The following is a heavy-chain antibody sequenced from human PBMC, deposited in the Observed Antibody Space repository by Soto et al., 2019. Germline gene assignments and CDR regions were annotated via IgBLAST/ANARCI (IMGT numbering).Heavy chain of an antibody. V-gene: IGHV4-61*01. CDR1: GVSVSSGRYS. J-gene: IGHJ5*02. D-gene: IGHD2-2*01. Sequence: PSETLSLTCTVSGVSVSSGRYSWSWIRQPPGKGLEWIGYIYYSGSTNYNPSLKSRVTISVDTSKNQFSLKLSSVTAADTAVYYCARAVVVQAAIAVGNWFDPWGQGTLVTVSS. CDR3: ARAVVVQAAIAVGNWFDP. CDR2: IYYSGST.